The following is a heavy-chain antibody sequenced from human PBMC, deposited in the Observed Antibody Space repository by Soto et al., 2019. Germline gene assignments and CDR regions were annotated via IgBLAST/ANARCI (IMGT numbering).Heavy chain of an antibody. V-gene: IGHV4-31*03. J-gene: IGHJ4*02. CDR2: ISYTGAT. D-gene: IGHD2-15*01. CDR3: ARGGPVSVSPAWQLLGYFDY. CDR1: GGSISRGAYF. Sequence: QVHLQESGPGQVRPSQTLSLSCSVSGGSISRGAYFWTWIRQFPGKGLEWIAYISYTGATYYNPSLKSRVTILADTSMNQFSLTLNSVTSADTAVYYCARGGPVSVSPAWQLLGYFDYWGQGTLVTVSS.